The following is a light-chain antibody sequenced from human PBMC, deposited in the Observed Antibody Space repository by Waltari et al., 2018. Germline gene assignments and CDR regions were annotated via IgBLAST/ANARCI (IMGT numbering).Light chain of an antibody. V-gene: IGLV2-23*02. CDR3: CSYAGSSTWV. CDR1: RREVGGYNY. J-gene: IGLJ3*02. CDR2: DVS. Sequence: QSALTQPASVSGSPGPSLTISCTGTRREVGGYNYVSWYQQHPGKAPKLMIYDVSKRPSGVSNRFSGSKSGNTASLTISGLQAEDEADYYCCSYAGSSTWVFGGGTKLTVL.